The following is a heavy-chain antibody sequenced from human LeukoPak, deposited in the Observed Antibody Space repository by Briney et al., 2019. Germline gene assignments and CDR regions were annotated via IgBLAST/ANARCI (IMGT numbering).Heavy chain of an antibody. CDR1: GYTFTGYY. CDR3: ARAEVSGGYYDSSGYYFQH. CDR2: INPNNGGT. V-gene: IGHV1-2*02. D-gene: IGHD3-22*01. Sequence: ASVKVSCKASGYTFTGYYMHWLRQAPGHGREWRGWINPNNGGTNYEQKFECRGNMTRDTSITTASLELSRLRSDDTAVYYCARAEVSGGYYDSSGYYFQHWGQGTLVTVSS. J-gene: IGHJ1*01.